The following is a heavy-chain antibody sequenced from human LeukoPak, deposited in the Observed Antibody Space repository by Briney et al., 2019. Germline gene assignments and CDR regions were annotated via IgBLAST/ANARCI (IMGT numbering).Heavy chain of an antibody. J-gene: IGHJ4*02. V-gene: IGHV3-48*02. Sequence: GGSLRLSCAASGFTFSSYSMNWVRQAPGKGLEWVSHITASGTAMFYADSVKGRFTISRDNAKNSLYMQMNSLRDEDTAVYYCASSGSYRFDYWGQGTLVTVSS. CDR2: ITASGTAM. CDR3: ASSGSYRFDY. CDR1: GFTFSSYS. D-gene: IGHD1-26*01.